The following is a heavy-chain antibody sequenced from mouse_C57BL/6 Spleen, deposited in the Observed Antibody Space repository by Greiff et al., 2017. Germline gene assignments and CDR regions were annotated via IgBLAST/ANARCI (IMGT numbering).Heavy chain of an antibody. CDR3: TLGQLRRQVDY. J-gene: IGHJ2*01. V-gene: IGHV14-1*01. Sequence: VQLQQSGAELVRPGASVKLSCTASGFNIKDYYMHWVKQRPEQGLEWIGRIDPEDGDTEYAPKFQGKATMTADTSSNTAYLQLSSLTSEDTAVYYCTLGQLRRQVDYWGQGTTLTVSS. CDR1: GFNIKDYY. D-gene: IGHD3-2*02. CDR2: IDPEDGDT.